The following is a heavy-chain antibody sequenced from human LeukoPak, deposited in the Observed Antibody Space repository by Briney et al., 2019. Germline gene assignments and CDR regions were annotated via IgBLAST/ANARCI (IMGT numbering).Heavy chain of an antibody. V-gene: IGHV4-34*01. CDR3: ARHNWGYDYAWGSYRRYFDY. D-gene: IGHD3-16*02. Sequence: SETLSLTCAVYGGSFSGYYWSWIRQPPGKGLEWIGEINHSGSTNYNPSLKSRVTISVDTSKNQFSLKLSSVTAADTAVYYCARHNWGYDYAWGSYRRYFDYWGQGTLVTVSS. J-gene: IGHJ4*02. CDR2: INHSGST. CDR1: GGSFSGYY.